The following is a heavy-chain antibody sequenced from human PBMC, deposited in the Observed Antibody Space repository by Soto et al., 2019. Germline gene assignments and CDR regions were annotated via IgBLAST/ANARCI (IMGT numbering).Heavy chain of an antibody. Sequence: GGSLRLSCAASGFTFSSYAMSWVRQAPGKGLEWVSAISGSGGSTYYADSVKGRFTISRDNSKNTLNLQMNSLRAEDTAVYYCAKDPQYYYGSGSSSYYFDYWGQGTLVTVSS. D-gene: IGHD3-10*01. CDR1: GFTFSSYA. CDR3: AKDPQYYYGSGSSSYYFDY. CDR2: ISGSGGST. V-gene: IGHV3-23*01. J-gene: IGHJ4*02.